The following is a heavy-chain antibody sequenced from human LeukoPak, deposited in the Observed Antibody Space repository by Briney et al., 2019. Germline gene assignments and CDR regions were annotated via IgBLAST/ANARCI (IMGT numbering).Heavy chain of an antibody. J-gene: IGHJ4*02. CDR3: ARDANDFWSSYSDY. CDR1: GGSISSGSYY. CDR2: IYTSGST. Sequence: SETLSLTCTVSGGSISSGSYYWSWIRQPAGKGLEWIGRIYTSGSTNYNPSLKSRVTISVDTSKNQFSLKLSSVTAADTAVYYCARDANDFWSSYSDYWGQGTLVTVSS. D-gene: IGHD3-3*01. V-gene: IGHV4-61*02.